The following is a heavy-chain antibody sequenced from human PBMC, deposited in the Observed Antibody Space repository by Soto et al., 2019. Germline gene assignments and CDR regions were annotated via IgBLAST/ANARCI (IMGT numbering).Heavy chain of an antibody. CDR3: AREGIVATRSRSGMDV. J-gene: IGHJ6*02. CDR2: INPSGGST. Sequence: SVKVACNASGYTFTSYYMHWVRQAPGQGLEWMGIINPSGGSTSYAQKFQGRVTMTRDTSTSTVYMELSSLRSEDKAVYYCAREGIVATRSRSGMDVWGQGTTVTVSS. V-gene: IGHV1-46*01. CDR1: GYTFTSYY. D-gene: IGHD5-12*01.